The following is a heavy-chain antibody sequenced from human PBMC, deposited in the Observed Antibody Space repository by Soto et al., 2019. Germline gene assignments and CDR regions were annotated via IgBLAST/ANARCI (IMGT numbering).Heavy chain of an antibody. CDR3: GRAGYRYALGY. J-gene: IGHJ4*02. CDR1: GYTFSLYA. Sequence: PGGSLRLSCAASGYTFSLYAMHWVRQAPGKGLEFISVISSNGGSTHYASSVKGRFTISRDNSKNTLYLEMGSVRADDTAMYYCGRAGYRYALGYWGQGTLVTVSS. V-gene: IGHV3-64*01. D-gene: IGHD2-2*01. CDR2: ISSNGGST.